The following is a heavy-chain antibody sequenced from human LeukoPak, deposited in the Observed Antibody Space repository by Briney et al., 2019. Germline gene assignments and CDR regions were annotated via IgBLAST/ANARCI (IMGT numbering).Heavy chain of an antibody. CDR2: ISTSSNYI. Sequence: GGSLRLSCAASGFTFSIYSMNWVRQAPGRGLEWVSSISTSSNYIYYADSVKGRFTISRDNAKNSLYLQMDSLRAEDTAVYYCARDGGGATDDAFDIWGQGTMVTVSS. CDR3: ARDGGGATDDAFDI. J-gene: IGHJ3*02. D-gene: IGHD1-26*01. V-gene: IGHV3-21*01. CDR1: GFTFSIYS.